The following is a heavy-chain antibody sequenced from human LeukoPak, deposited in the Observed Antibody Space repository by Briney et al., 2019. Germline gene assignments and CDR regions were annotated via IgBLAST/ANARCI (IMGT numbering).Heavy chain of an antibody. CDR2: ISYDGSNK. CDR3: AKGVAVAIFDY. V-gene: IGHV3-30*18. Sequence: PGGSLRPSCAASGFTFSSYGMHWVRQAPGKGLEWVAVISYDGSNKYYADSVKGRFTISRDNSKNTLYLQMNSLRAEDTAVYYCAKGVAVAIFDYWGQGTLVTVSS. D-gene: IGHD6-19*01. J-gene: IGHJ4*02. CDR1: GFTFSSYG.